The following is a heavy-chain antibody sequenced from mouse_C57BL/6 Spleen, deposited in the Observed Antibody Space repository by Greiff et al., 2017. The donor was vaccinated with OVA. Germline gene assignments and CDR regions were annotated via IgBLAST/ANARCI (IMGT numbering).Heavy chain of an antibody. Sequence: VQLQQSGAELVRPGTSVKVSCKASGYAFTNYLIEWVKQRPGQGLEWIGVINPGSGGTNYNEKFKGKATLTADKSSSTAYMQLSSLTSEDSAVYICARNYGNYGGAMDYWGQGTSVTVSS. J-gene: IGHJ4*01. CDR1: GYAFTNYL. V-gene: IGHV1-54*01. D-gene: IGHD2-1*01. CDR3: ARNYGNYGGAMDY. CDR2: INPGSGGT.